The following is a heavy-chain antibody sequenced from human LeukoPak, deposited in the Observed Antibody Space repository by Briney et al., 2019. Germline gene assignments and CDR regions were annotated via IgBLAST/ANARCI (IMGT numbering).Heavy chain of an antibody. J-gene: IGHJ4*02. CDR3: ARVETTVTTVDS. CDR1: GGSISSSSYH. D-gene: IGHD4-17*01. CDR2: IYYSGST. V-gene: IGHV4-39*01. Sequence: KPSETLSLTCTVSGGSISSSSYHWGWIRQPPGKGLEWIGSIYYSGSTYYNPSLKSRVTISVDTSKNQFSLKLTSVTAADTAVYFCARVETTVTTVDSWGQGTLVTVSS.